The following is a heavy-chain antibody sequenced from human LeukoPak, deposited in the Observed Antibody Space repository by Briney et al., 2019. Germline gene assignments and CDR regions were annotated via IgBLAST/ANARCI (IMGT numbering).Heavy chain of an antibody. CDR1: GFTVSSNY. D-gene: IGHD3-10*01. Sequence: PGGSLRLSCAASGFTVSSNYMSWVRQAPGKGLEWVSVIYSGGSTYYADSVKGRFTISRDNSKNTLYLQMNSLRAEDTAVYYCARAKHYYGSGSYDPPLYYFDYWGQGTLVTVYS. V-gene: IGHV3-66*01. CDR2: IYSGGST. J-gene: IGHJ4*02. CDR3: ARAKHYYGSGSYDPPLYYFDY.